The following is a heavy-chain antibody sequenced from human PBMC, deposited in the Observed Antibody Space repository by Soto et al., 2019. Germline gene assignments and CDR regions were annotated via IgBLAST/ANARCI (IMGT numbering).Heavy chain of an antibody. CDR3: AHAPGIGQWLLQY. Sequence: SLRLSCAASGFTFSNYGMHWVRQAQGNGLERVAVISHDGSNMYYADSVTGRFAISRDNFKNARYLQMNSLSAEDTTMTNSAHAPGIGQWLLQYWEQVTLI. D-gene: IGHD6-19*01. J-gene: IGHJ4*02. CDR2: ISHDGSNM. V-gene: IGHV3-30*03. CDR1: GFTFSNYG.